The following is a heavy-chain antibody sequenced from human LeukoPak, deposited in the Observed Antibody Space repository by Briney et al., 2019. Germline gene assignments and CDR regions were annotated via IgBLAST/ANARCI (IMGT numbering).Heavy chain of an antibody. Sequence: PGGSLRLSCAASGFTFSNYWMSWVRQAPGKGLECVANIKQDGSEGYYMDSVKGRFTISRDNGNNALYLQMNSLRPEDTAVYYCARSLWPEDYWGQGTLVTVSS. CDR2: IKQDGSEG. D-gene: IGHD2-21*01. J-gene: IGHJ4*02. CDR1: GFTFSNYW. V-gene: IGHV3-7*01. CDR3: ARSLWPEDY.